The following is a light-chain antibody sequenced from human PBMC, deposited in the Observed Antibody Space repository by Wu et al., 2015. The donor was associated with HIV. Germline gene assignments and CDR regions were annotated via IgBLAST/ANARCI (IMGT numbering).Light chain of an antibody. V-gene: IGKV3-20*01. CDR2: GSS. CDR1: QSLNRNY. CDR3: QQYGTSPPWT. Sequence: EIVLTQSPDTLSLSPGEGATLSCRASQSLNRNYLAWYQQRPGQAPRLLIYGSSSRAAGIPDRFSGSGSGTDFTLTISSLEPEDFAVYYCQQYGTSPPWTFGQGTKVEMK. J-gene: IGKJ1*01.